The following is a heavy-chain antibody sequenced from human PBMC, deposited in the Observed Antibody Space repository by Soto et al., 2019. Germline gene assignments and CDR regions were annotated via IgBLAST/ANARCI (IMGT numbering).Heavy chain of an antibody. J-gene: IGHJ4*02. CDR2: ITATTGTV. D-gene: IGHD1-1*01. V-gene: IGHV3-48*02. CDR3: VSAAGTNDNGYGY. Sequence: GGSLRLSCDASGLSFSSYNMNWVRQAPGKGLEWVAYITATTGTVYYADSVNGRFTISRDNAKNSLYLQMNSLRDEDTAVYYCVSAAGTNDNGYGYWGRAPLVT. CDR1: GLSFSSYN.